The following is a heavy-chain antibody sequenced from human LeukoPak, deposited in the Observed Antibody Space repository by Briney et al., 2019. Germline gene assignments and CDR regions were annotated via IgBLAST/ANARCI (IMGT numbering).Heavy chain of an antibody. CDR1: GFTFGDYA. V-gene: IGHV3-49*04. D-gene: IGHD2-15*01. CDR2: IRSKAYGGTT. CDR3: TRASRYCSGGSCYRYRYYYYYMDV. Sequence: GGSLRLSCTASGFTFGDYAMSWVRQAPGKGLEWVGFIRSKAYGGTTEYAASVKGRFTISRDDSKSIAYLQMNSLKTEDTAVYYCTRASRYCSGGSCYRYRYYYYYMDVWGKGTTVTISS. J-gene: IGHJ6*03.